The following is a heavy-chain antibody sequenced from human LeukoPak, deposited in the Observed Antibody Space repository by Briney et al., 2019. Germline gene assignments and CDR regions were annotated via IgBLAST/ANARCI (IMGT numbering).Heavy chain of an antibody. J-gene: IGHJ3*02. D-gene: IGHD3-22*01. CDR2: INAGNGNT. CDR1: GYTFTSYA. V-gene: IGHV1-3*01. CDR3: ARTYYYDSTGLYAFAI. Sequence: GASVKVSCKASGYTFTSYAMHWLRQAPGQRLEWMGCINAGNGNTKYSQKFQGRVTITADESTSTAYMELSSLRSEDTAVYYCARTYYYDSTGLYAFAIWGQGTMVTVSS.